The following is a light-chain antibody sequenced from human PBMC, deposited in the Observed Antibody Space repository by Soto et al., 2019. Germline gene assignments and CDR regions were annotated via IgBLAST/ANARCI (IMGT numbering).Light chain of an antibody. V-gene: IGLV2-14*01. CDR2: EVS. J-gene: IGLJ1*01. CDR1: SSDVGGYNY. Sequence: QSALTQPASVSGSPGQSITISCTGTSSDVGGYNYVSWYQQHPGKAPKIMIYEVSNRPSGVSNRFSGSKSGNTASLTISGLQAEDDADYYCSSYTSSSTLGVFGTGTKLTVL. CDR3: SSYTSSSTLGV.